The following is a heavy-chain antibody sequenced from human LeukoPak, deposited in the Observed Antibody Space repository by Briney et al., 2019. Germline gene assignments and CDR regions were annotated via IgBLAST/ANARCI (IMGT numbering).Heavy chain of an antibody. D-gene: IGHD6-19*01. CDR1: GFTFSNAW. V-gene: IGHV3-7*01. CDR2: IKQDGSEK. CDR3: ARDRIAVAAPPNWFDP. Sequence: GGSLRLSCAAPGFTFSNAWMSWVRQAPGKGLEWVANIKQDGSEKYYVDSVKGRFTISRDNAKNSLYLQMNSLRAEDTAVYYCARDRIAVAAPPNWFDPLGQGTLVTVSS. J-gene: IGHJ5*02.